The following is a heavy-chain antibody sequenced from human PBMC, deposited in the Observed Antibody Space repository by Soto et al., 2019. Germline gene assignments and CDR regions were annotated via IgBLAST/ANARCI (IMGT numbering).Heavy chain of an antibody. CDR3: ARGDISGMDV. Sequence: PSETLSLTCTVSGGSISRYYWSWIRQPPGKGLEWIGYIYYSGSTNYNPSLKSRVTISVDTSKNQFSLKLSSVTAADTAVYYCARGDISGMDVWGQGTTVT. J-gene: IGHJ6*02. V-gene: IGHV4-59*08. D-gene: IGHD2-15*01. CDR1: GGSISRYY. CDR2: IYYSGST.